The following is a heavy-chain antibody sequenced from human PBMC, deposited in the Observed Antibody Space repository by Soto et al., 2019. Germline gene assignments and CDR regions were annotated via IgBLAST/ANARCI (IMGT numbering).Heavy chain of an antibody. CDR3: ARYPQLGNDY. CDR1: GGSISSGGYF. D-gene: IGHD6-13*01. Sequence: SEILSLTCTVSGGSISSGGYFWSWIRQLPGKGLEWIGYIYYTGSTYYNPSLKSRVTISVDTSKNQFSLKLSSVTAADTAVYYCARYPQLGNDYWGQGTLVTVSS. CDR2: IYYTGST. V-gene: IGHV4-31*03. J-gene: IGHJ4*02.